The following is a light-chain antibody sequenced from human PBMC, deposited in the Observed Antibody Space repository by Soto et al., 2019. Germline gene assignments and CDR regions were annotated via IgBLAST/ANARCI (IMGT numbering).Light chain of an antibody. V-gene: IGLV2-14*03. J-gene: IGLJ1*01. CDR2: DVH. CDR1: RTDVDGHDY. CDR3: SSSTASTPFYV. Sequence: QSALTQPASVSGSPGQSITISCTGARTDVDGHDYVSWYQQHPGQAPKLIIFDVHNRPSGVSSRFSGSKSGDTASLTISGLRAEDDGDYYCSSSTASTPFYVFGPGTKLTVL.